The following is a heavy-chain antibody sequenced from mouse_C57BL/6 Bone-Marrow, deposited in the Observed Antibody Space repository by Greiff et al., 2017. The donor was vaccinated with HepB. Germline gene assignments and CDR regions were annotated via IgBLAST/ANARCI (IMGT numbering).Heavy chain of an antibody. CDR2: ISSGGSYT. D-gene: IGHD2-3*01. J-gene: IGHJ4*01. CDR1: GFTFSSYG. V-gene: IGHV5-6*01. Sequence: EVMLVESGGDLVKPGGSLKLSCAASGFTFSSYGMSWVRQTPDKRLEWVATISSGGSYTYYPDSVKGRFTISRDNAKNTLYLQMSSLKSEDTAMYYCARNRIFYDGSHYYAMDYWGQGTSVTVSS. CDR3: ARNRIFYDGSHYYAMDY.